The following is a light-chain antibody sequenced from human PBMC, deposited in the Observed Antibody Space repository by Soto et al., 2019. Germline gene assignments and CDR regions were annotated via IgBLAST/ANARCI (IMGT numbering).Light chain of an antibody. CDR3: SSYTNRETWV. V-gene: IGLV2-14*01. CDR2: EVS. J-gene: IGLJ3*02. Sequence: QSVLAQPASVSGSPGQSITISCTGTNSDVGGYNYVSWYQQFPGKAPKLMIHEVSNRPSGVPNRFSGSKSGNTASLTISGLQADDEADYYCSSYTNRETWVFGGGTQLTVL. CDR1: NSDVGGYNY.